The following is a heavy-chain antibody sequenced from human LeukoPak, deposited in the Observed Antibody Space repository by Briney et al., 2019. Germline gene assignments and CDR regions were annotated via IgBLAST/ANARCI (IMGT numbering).Heavy chain of an antibody. J-gene: IGHJ4*02. D-gene: IGHD3-9*01. CDR3: ARGHYDILTTDY. Sequence: SETLSLTCTVSGGSISSGSYYWSWIRQPAGKGLEWIGRIYTSGSTNYNPSLKSRVTISVDTSKNQFSLKLSSVTAADTAVYYCARGHYDILTTDYWGQGTLVTVSS. CDR2: IYTSGST. CDR1: GGSISSGSYY. V-gene: IGHV4-61*02.